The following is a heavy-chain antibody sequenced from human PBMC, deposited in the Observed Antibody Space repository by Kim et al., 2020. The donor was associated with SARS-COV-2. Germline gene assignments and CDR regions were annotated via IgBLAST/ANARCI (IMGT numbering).Heavy chain of an antibody. J-gene: IGHJ4*02. Sequence: GGSLRLSCAASGFTFDDYAMHWVRQAPGKGLEWVSLISGDGGSTYYADSVKGRFTISRDNSKNSLYLQMNSLRTEDTALYYCAKDIYLLPHSGSYLLYWGQGTLVTVSA. CDR2: ISGDGGST. D-gene: IGHD1-26*01. V-gene: IGHV3-43*02. CDR1: GFTFDDYA. CDR3: AKDIYLLPHSGSYLLY.